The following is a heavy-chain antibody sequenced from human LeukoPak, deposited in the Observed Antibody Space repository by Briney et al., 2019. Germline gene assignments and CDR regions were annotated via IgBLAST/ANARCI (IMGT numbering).Heavy chain of an antibody. D-gene: IGHD6-6*01. CDR3: ARDDSSSSGFFDY. CDR1: GYTFTSYG. V-gene: IGHV1-18*01. J-gene: IGHJ4*02. Sequence: GASVKVSCKASGYTFTSYGISWVRQAPGQGREWMGWISAYNGNTNYAQKFQGRVTITTDKSTRTAYMELSSLRSKDTAVYYCARDDSSSSGFFDYWGQGTLVTVSS. CDR2: ISAYNGNT.